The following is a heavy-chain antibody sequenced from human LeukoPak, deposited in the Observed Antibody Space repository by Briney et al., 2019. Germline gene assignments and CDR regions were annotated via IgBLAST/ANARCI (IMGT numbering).Heavy chain of an antibody. J-gene: IGHJ4*02. CDR3: VREARESGGFDY. CDR2: ISGSGGST. Sequence: ETLSLTCTVSGGSISSSSYYWGWIRQPPGKGLEWVSVISGSGGSTYYADSVKGRFTISRDNAKNSLYLQMNSLRAEDTAVYYCVREARESGGFDYWGQGTLVTVSS. V-gene: IGHV3-23*01. D-gene: IGHD5-24*01. CDR1: GGSISSSSYY.